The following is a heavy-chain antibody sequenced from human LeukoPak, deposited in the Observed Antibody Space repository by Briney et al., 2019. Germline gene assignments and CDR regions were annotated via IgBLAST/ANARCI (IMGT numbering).Heavy chain of an antibody. CDR2: INPSSGTT. CDR3: ARGEFYFFDGD. J-gene: IGHJ4*02. V-gene: IGHV1-46*01. CDR1: GYTFTSYY. Sequence: GASVKASCKASGYTFTSYYIHWVRQAPGQGLEWMGIINPSSGTTTYAQKIQGRITMTRDTDTSTVYMELSDLRSDDTAVYYCARGEFYFFDGDWGQGTLVTVSP. D-gene: IGHD2/OR15-2a*01.